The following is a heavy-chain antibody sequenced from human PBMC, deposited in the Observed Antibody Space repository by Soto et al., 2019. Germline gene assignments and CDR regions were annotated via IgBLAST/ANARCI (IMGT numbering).Heavy chain of an antibody. CDR2: IVGSGDNT. J-gene: IGHJ6*02. V-gene: IGHV3-23*01. D-gene: IGHD2-2*01. CDR1: GFTFSSYA. Sequence: EVQLLESGGGLVQPGGSLRLSCAASGFTFSSYAMSWVRQAPGKGLEWVSAIVGSGDNTYYADSVKGRFTISRDNSKTPLYLKMNSLRAEDTAVYYCAKGDIEVVPAAYSLGYYGMDVWGQGTTVTVSS. CDR3: AKGDIEVVPAAYSLGYYGMDV.